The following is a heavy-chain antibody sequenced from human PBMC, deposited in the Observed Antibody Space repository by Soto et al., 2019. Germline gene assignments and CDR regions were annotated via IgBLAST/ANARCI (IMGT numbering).Heavy chain of an antibody. D-gene: IGHD3-3*01. V-gene: IGHV4-61*01. J-gene: IGHJ6*02. CDR2: IYYSGST. CDR3: ARDSLTFGVGYYYYYGMDV. Sequence: SETLSLTCTVSGGSVSSGSYYWSWIRQPPGKGLEWIGYIYYSGSTNYNPSLKSRVTISVDTSKNQFSLKLSSVTAADTDVYYRARDSLTFGVGYYYYYGMDVWGQGTPATVSS. CDR1: GGSVSSGSYY.